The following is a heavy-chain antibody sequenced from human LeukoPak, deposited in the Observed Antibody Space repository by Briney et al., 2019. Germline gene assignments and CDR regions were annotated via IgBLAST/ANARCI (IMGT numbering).Heavy chain of an antibody. CDR1: GGTFSSYA. D-gene: IGHD4-17*01. J-gene: IGHJ3*02. CDR3: ARGHHDYGDKLVRNDAFDI. CDR2: IIPILGIA. V-gene: IGHV1-69*04. Sequence: ASVKVSCKASGGTFSSYAISWVRQAPGQGLEWMGRIIPILGIANYAQKFQCRVTITADKSTSTAYMELSSLRSEDTAVYYCARGHHDYGDKLVRNDAFDIWGQGTMVTVSS.